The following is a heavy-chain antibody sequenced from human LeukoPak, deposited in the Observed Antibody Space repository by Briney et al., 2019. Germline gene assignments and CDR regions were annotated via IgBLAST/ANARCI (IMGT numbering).Heavy chain of an antibody. V-gene: IGHV3-30*02. CDR2: IRYDGSNE. Sequence: GGSLRLSCAASGFTFSSYGMHWVRQAPDKGLEWVTFIRYDGSNEYYADSVKGRFTISRDNSKNTLYLQMNSLRAEDTAVYYCAKDLRPYSRTAFDIWGQGTMVTVSS. CDR1: GFTFSSYG. D-gene: IGHD2-21*01. CDR3: AKDLRPYSRTAFDI. J-gene: IGHJ3*02.